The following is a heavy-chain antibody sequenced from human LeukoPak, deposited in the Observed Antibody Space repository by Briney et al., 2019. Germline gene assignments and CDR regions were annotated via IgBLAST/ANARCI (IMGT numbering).Heavy chain of an antibody. CDR1: GFTFSAYA. V-gene: IGHV3-30-3*01. Sequence: GRPLRLSCAASGFTFSAYAMHWVRQAPGKGLEWAAVISYDGSNKDHADSVKGRFTISRDNSKNTLYLQMNSLRPEDTAVYYCARDRDTAMIHDAFDIWGQGTMVTVSS. D-gene: IGHD5-18*01. CDR2: ISYDGSNK. J-gene: IGHJ3*02. CDR3: ARDRDTAMIHDAFDI.